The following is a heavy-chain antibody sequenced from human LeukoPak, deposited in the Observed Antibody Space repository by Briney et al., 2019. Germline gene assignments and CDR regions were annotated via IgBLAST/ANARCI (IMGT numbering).Heavy chain of an antibody. D-gene: IGHD4-17*01. V-gene: IGHV4-30-4*01. CDR3: ARVDYGDYYFDS. CDR2: IYYSGST. J-gene: IGHJ4*02. Sequence: PSGTLSLTCTVSGGSISSGDYYWSWIRQPPGKGLVWIGYIYYSGSTYYNPSLKSRVTISVDTSKNQFSLKLNSVTAADTAVYYCARVDYGDYYFDSWGQGTLVTVSS. CDR1: GGSISSGDYY.